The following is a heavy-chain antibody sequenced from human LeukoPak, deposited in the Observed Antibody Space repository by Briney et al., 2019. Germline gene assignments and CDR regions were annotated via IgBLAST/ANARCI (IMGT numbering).Heavy chain of an antibody. D-gene: IGHD5-12*01. V-gene: IGHV1-46*01. Sequence: GASVKVSCKASGYTFTSYYMHWVRQAPGQGLEWVGIINPSGGSTSYAQKFQGRVTMTRDTSTSTVYMELSSLRSEDTAMYYCARVDSGYDEAFDIWGQGTMVTVSS. CDR3: ARVDSGYDEAFDI. CDR2: INPSGGST. J-gene: IGHJ3*02. CDR1: GYTFTSYY.